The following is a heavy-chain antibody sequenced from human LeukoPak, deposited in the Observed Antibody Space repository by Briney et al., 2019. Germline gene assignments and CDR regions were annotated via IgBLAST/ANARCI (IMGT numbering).Heavy chain of an antibody. CDR3: ARGRYPVRGVIIKIPHFDY. D-gene: IGHD3-10*01. CDR1: GFTFSSYS. J-gene: IGHJ4*02. Sequence: GGSLRLSCAASGFTFSSYSMNWVRQAPGKGLEWVSSISSSSSYIYYADSVKGRFTISRDNATNSLNLQMNSLRAEDTAVYYCARGRYPVRGVIIKIPHFDYWGQGTLVTVSS. CDR2: ISSSSSYI. V-gene: IGHV3-21*01.